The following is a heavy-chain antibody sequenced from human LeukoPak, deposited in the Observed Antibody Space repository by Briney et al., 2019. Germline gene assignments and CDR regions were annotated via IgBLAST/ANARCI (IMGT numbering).Heavy chain of an antibody. D-gene: IGHD1-1*01. J-gene: IGHJ4*02. Sequence: SETLSLTCTVSGGSISSGDYYWSWIHQPPGKGLEWIGYIYYSGSTYYNPSLKSRVTISVDTSKNQFSLKLSSVTAADTAVYYCARSGMAYFDYWGQGTLVTVSS. CDR3: ARSGMAYFDY. V-gene: IGHV4-30-4*01. CDR1: GGSISSGDYY. CDR2: IYYSGST.